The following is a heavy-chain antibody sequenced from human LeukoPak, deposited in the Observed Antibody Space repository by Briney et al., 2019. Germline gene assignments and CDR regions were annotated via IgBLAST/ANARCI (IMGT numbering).Heavy chain of an antibody. CDR3: AAMVVAAGEDAFDI. J-gene: IGHJ3*02. V-gene: IGHV1-2*02. D-gene: IGHD2-15*01. CDR2: INPNSGGT. Sequence: ASVKVSCKASGYTFTGYYMHWVRQAPGQGLEWMGWINPNSGGTNYAQKFQGRVTMTRDTSISTAYMELSRLRSDDTAVYYCAAMVVAAGEDAFDIWGQGTMVTVSS. CDR1: GYTFTGYY.